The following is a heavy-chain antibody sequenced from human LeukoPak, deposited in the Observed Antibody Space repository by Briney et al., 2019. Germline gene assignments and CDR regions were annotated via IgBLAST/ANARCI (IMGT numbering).Heavy chain of an antibody. CDR1: GFAFSTYA. CDR2: INWNGGST. V-gene: IGHV3-20*04. CDR3: ARGETARDC. D-gene: IGHD2-21*01. J-gene: IGHJ4*02. Sequence: GGSLRLSCAASGFAFSTYAMNWVRQAPGKGLEWVSGINWNGGSTGYADSVKGRFTISRDNAKNSLYLQMNSLRAEDTALYYCARGETARDCWGQGTLVTVSS.